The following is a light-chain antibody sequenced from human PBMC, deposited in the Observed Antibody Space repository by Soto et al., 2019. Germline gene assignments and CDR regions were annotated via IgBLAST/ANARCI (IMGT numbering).Light chain of an antibody. J-gene: IGKJ5*01. CDR1: QSISSY. V-gene: IGKV1-39*01. CDR2: AES. CDR3: QKSYSTPHT. Sequence: DIQMTHSPSSLSASVGDRVTITCRASQSISSYLNWYQQKPGKAPKLLIYAESSLQSGVPSRFSGSGSGTDFTLTISSLQPEDFATYYCQKSYSTPHTCGQGTRLEIK.